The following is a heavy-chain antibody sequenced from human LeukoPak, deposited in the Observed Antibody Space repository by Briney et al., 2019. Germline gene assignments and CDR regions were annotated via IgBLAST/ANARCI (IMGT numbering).Heavy chain of an antibody. D-gene: IGHD5-12*01. CDR3: ARGYVNANDYAFDI. CDR1: GGSFSGYY. Sequence: SETLSLTCAVYGGSFSGYYWSWLRQPPGKRLEWIGYIHYSGNTNYNPSLKSRVTMSLDTSKKRLSLKLSSLTAADAALYYCARGYVNANDYAFDIWGQGTMVTVSS. J-gene: IGHJ3*02. V-gene: IGHV4-59*13. CDR2: IHYSGNT.